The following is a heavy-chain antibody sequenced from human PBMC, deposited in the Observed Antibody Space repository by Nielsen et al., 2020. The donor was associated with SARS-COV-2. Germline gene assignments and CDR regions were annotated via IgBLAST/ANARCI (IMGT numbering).Heavy chain of an antibody. CDR2: ISSSGYYI. CDR3: ARELGDCSGGSCFL. Sequence: GESLKISCAASGFTFSSYTMNWVRQAPGKGLEWVSSISSSGYYIYYADSVKGRFTISRDNAKNSLSLQMNSLRAEDTAVYYCARELGDCSGGSCFLWGQGALVTVSS. V-gene: IGHV3-21*01. D-gene: IGHD2-15*01. J-gene: IGHJ4*02. CDR1: GFTFSSYT.